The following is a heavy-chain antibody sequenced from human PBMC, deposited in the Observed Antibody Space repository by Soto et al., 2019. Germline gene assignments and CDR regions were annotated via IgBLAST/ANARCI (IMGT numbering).Heavy chain of an antibody. CDR3: ARGRRFSVAGFFDY. V-gene: IGHV4-34*01. Sequence: SETLSLTCAVYGGSFSGYYWSWIRQPPGKGLEWIGEINHSGSTNYNPSLKSRVTISVGTSKNQFSLKLSSVTAADTAVYYCARGRRFSVAGFFDYWGQGTLVTVSS. J-gene: IGHJ4*02. CDR1: GGSFSGYY. CDR2: INHSGST. D-gene: IGHD6-19*01.